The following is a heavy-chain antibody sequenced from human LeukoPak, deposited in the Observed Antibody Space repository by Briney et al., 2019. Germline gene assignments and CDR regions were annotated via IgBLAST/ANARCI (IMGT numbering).Heavy chain of an antibody. CDR3: AKVPVGVVEYYFDY. CDR1: GFTFSSYG. CDR2: ISYDGSNK. Sequence: PGGSLRLSCAASGFTFSSYGMHWVRQAPGKGLEWVAVISYDGSNKYYADSVKGRFTISRDNSKNTLYLQMNSLRAEDTAVYYCAKVPVGVVEYYFDYWGQGTLVTVSS. V-gene: IGHV3-30*18. J-gene: IGHJ4*02. D-gene: IGHD2-15*01.